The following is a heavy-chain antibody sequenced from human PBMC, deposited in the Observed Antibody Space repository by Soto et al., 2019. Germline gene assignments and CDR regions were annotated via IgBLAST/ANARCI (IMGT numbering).Heavy chain of an antibody. Sequence: QVQLVQSGAEVKKPGSSVKVSCKASGGTFSTYAIDWVRQAPGQGLEWMGGIIPLFGTAKYAQNFQGRITITADESTNTAYMELRSQKSQDTAVYYCARGVHYDISGYYYFYWGQGTLVTVSS. CDR1: GGTFSTYA. D-gene: IGHD3-22*01. J-gene: IGHJ4*02. CDR2: IIPLFGTA. CDR3: ARGVHYDISGYYYFY. V-gene: IGHV1-69*01.